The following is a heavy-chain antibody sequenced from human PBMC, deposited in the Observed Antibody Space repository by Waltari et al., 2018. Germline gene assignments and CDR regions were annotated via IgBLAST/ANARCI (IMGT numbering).Heavy chain of an antibody. J-gene: IGHJ5*02. CDR2: IYYSGNT. CDR3: ARHQDWVVVSATWFDP. Sequence: QLRLQESGPGLVKPSDTLSLTCTVSGGSISSTNYYWGWIRQPPGKGLEWIGSIYYSGNTYYNPSLKSRVTMSADTSKNQFSLKLSSVTAADTAVDYCARHQDWVVVSATWFDPWGQGTLVTVSS. D-gene: IGHD2-21*02. CDR1: GGSISSTNYY. V-gene: IGHV4-39*01.